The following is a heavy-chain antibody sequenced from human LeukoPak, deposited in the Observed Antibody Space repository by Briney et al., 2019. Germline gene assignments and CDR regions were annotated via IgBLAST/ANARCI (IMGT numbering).Heavy chain of an antibody. J-gene: IGHJ4*02. V-gene: IGHV4-38-2*01. Sequence: SETLSLTCAVSGWSVTSGYYWGWVRQPPGKGPEWIGSIWHSGTTHYNPSLKSRVTISLDTSKNQFFLNLTSVTAADTAMYYCARHYSSSTCYSPFGDWGQGTLVTVSS. D-gene: IGHD2-2*02. CDR1: GWSVTSGYY. CDR2: IWHSGTT. CDR3: ARHYSSSTCYSPFGD.